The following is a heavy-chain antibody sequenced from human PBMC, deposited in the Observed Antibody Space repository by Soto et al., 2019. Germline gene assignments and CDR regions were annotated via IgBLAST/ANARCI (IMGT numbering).Heavy chain of an antibody. D-gene: IGHD3-16*01. J-gene: IGHJ5*02. CDR2: IYHSGSA. CDR1: GYSIIGGFY. Sequence: SETLSLTCDVSGYSIIGGFYWGLIRQPPGKGLEWIANIYHSGSAYYTPSLKTRVTTSVDTSKNQISLSLNSVTAADTAVYFCARVRIFDYGFEPWGQGISVTVSS. V-gene: IGHV4-38-2*01. CDR3: ARVRIFDYGFEP.